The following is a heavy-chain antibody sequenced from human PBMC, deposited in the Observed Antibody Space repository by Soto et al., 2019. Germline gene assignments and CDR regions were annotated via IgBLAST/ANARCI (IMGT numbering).Heavy chain of an antibody. CDR1: GGTFSSYA. Sequence: EASVKVSCKASGGTFSSYAISWVRQAPGQGLEWMGGIIPIFGTANYAQKVQGRVTITADESTSTAYMELSSLRSEDTAVYYCARAPNHYDSSGYYYPYYFDYWGQGTLVTVSS. D-gene: IGHD3-22*01. CDR2: IIPIFGTA. V-gene: IGHV1-69*13. CDR3: ARAPNHYDSSGYYYPYYFDY. J-gene: IGHJ4*02.